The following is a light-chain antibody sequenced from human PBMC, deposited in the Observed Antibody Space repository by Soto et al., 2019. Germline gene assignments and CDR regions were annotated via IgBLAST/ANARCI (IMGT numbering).Light chain of an antibody. CDR2: RDS. Sequence: SYELTQPLSVSVALGQTASITCGGDNIGRKNVHWYQQKPGQAPVLVIYRDSNRPSGIPERCSGSNSGNTATLTISRAQAEDEADYYCQVWDSNTVLFGGGTKLTVL. CDR1: NIGRKN. V-gene: IGLV3-9*01. J-gene: IGLJ2*01. CDR3: QVWDSNTVL.